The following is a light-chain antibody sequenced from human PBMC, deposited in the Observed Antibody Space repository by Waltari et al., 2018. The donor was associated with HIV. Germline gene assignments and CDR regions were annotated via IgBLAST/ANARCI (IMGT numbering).Light chain of an antibody. CDR2: RNN. Sequence: QSVLTQPPSASGTPGQRVTISCSGSSSNIGSKYVYWYQKLPGSAPQLLIYRNNQRPSGVPDRFSGSKSGTSASLAISGLRSEDEADYYCAAWDDTLSVLFGGGTKLTVL. CDR1: SSNIGSKY. V-gene: IGLV1-47*01. J-gene: IGLJ2*01. CDR3: AAWDDTLSVL.